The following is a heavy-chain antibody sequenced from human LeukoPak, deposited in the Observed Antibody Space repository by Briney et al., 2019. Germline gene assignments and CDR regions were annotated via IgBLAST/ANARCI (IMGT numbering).Heavy chain of an antibody. CDR1: CGSIGSSSYY. CDR2: INHSGST. Sequence: SETLSLTCTVSCGSIGSSSYYWGWIRQPPGKGLEWIGEINHSGSTNYNPSLKSRVTISVDTSKNQFSLKLSYVTAADTAVYYCARATMRYGSGSYYIWIDYWGQGTLVTVSS. J-gene: IGHJ4*02. D-gene: IGHD3-10*01. V-gene: IGHV4-39*07. CDR3: ARATMRYGSGSYYIWIDY.